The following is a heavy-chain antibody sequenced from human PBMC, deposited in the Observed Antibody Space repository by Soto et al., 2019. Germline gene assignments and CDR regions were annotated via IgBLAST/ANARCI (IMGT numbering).Heavy chain of an antibody. CDR2: VWSKGIEN. V-gene: IGHV3-33*03. D-gene: IGHD6-25*01. J-gene: IGHJ3*02. CDR3: VSERGPLDAFDI. CDR1: GFMCTDYG. Sequence: GGSLRLSCAASGFMCTDYGMHWFRQAPGKGLEWVAGVWSKGIENYYAAFVEGRVTSSRDPSKPSLYLQMHSLRVEDTALYFCVSERGPLDAFDIRGQGATVTVSS.